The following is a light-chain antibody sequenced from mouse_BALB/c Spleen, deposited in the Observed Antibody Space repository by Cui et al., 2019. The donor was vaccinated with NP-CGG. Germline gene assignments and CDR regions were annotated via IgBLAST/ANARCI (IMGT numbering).Light chain of an antibody. CDR2: GTN. Sequence: QVVVPLESPHTTSPRETVTLTCRSSTGAATTSNDANWVQEKPDHLFTGLIGGTNNRAPGVPARFSDSLIGDKAALTITGAQTEDEAIYFCALWYSNHWVFGGGTKLTVL. J-gene: IGLJ1*01. CDR3: ALWYSNHWV. V-gene: IGLV1*01. CDR1: TGAATTSND.